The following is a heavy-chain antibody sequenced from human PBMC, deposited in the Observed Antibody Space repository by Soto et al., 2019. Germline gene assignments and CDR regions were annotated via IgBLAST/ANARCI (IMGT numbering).Heavy chain of an antibody. D-gene: IGHD1-26*01. J-gene: IGHJ4*02. CDR1: GFTFSSYA. CDR3: ARGRPGAYYFDY. CDR2: ISGSGGST. V-gene: IGHV3-23*01. Sequence: GGSLRLSCAASGFTFSSYAMSWVRQAPGEGLEWVSAISGSGGSTYYADSVKGRFTISRDNSKNTLYLQMNSLRAEDTAVYYCARGRPGAYYFDYWGQGTLVTVSS.